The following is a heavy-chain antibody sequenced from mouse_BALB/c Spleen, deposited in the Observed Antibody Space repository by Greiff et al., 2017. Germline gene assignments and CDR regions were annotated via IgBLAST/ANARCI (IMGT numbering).Heavy chain of an antibody. V-gene: IGHV14-4*02. CDR1: GFNIKDYY. J-gene: IGHJ4*01. Sequence: EVQLQQSGAELVRSGASVKLTCTASGFNIKDYYMHWVKQRPEQGLEWIGWIDPENGDTEYAPKFQGKATMTADTSSNTAYLQLSSLTSEDTAVYYWNANDDGVYAMDYWGQGTSVTVSS. CDR2: IDPENGDT. D-gene: IGHD2-3*01. CDR3: NANDDGVYAMDY.